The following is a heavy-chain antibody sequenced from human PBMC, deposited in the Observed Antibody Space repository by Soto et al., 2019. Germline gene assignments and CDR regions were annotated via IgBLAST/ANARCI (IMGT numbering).Heavy chain of an antibody. CDR2: IIPILGIA. V-gene: IGHV1-69*10. CDR3: ARYLINAIYGSASYYYYYYGMDV. Sequence: ASVKVSCKASGGTFSSYAISWVRQAPGQGLEWMGGIIPILGIANYAQKFQGRVTITADKSTSTAYMELSSLRSEDTAVYYCARYLINAIYGSASYYYYYYGMDVWGQGTTVTVSS. CDR1: GGTFSSYA. J-gene: IGHJ6*02. D-gene: IGHD3-10*01.